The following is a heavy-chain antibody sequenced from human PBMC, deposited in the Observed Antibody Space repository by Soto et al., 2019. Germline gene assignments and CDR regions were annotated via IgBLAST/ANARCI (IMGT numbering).Heavy chain of an antibody. CDR3: ALANYPSSYSHY. J-gene: IGHJ4*02. Sequence: QITLKESGPTLVKPTQTLTLTCTFSGFSLSTSGVGVGWIRQAPGKALEWPALIYWDDDKRYRPSLKSRLTIXKAXSKNQVVLTMTNMDPVDTATYYCALANYPSSYSHYWGQGSLVTVSS. CDR2: IYWDDDK. CDR1: GFSLSTSGVG. D-gene: IGHD4-4*01. V-gene: IGHV2-5*02.